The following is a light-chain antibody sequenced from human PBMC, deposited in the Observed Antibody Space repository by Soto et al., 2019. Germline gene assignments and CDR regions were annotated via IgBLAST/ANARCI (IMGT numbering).Light chain of an antibody. J-gene: IGKJ1*01. V-gene: IGKV1-5*03. Sequence: DLQLHQSPSTMSASVGARAPITCRASQSISSWLAWYQQKPGKAPKLLIYKASSLESGVPSRFSGSGSGTEFTLTISSLQPVEFATYYCQQYNTYPWTVGQGTKVDI. CDR2: KAS. CDR1: QSISSW. CDR3: QQYNTYPWT.